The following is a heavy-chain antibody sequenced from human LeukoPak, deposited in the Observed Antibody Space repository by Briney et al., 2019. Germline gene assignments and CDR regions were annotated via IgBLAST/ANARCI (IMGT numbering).Heavy chain of an antibody. J-gene: IGHJ5*02. Sequence: PSDTLSLTCTVSGGSISSYYWSWIRQHPGKGLEWIAYMYYSGSTYYNPSLKSRVTMSADTSKNQLSLKLSSVTAADTAVYYCARPYYYDSRIDPWGQGILVTVSS. D-gene: IGHD3-22*01. CDR1: GGSISSYY. CDR2: MYYSGST. V-gene: IGHV4-30-4*02. CDR3: ARPYYYDSRIDP.